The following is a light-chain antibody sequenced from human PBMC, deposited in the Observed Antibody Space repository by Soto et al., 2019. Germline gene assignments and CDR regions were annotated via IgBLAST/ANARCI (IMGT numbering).Light chain of an antibody. CDR2: EVS. CDR3: RSYTATRGKV. J-gene: IGLJ1*01. V-gene: IGLV2-14*01. CDR1: DSDVGYSKF. Sequence: QSALTQPASVSGSPGQSITISCTGTDSDVGYSKFVSWYQQHPGKAPQLLISEVSHRPSGVSFRFSGSKSGNTASLTISGLQAEDEADYYCRSYTATRGKVFGSGTKLTVL.